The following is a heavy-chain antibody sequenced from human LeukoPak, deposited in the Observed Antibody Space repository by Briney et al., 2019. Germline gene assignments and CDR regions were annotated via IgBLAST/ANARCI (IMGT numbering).Heavy chain of an antibody. CDR1: GFTFSSYW. CDR3: ARDRSERRSYYDFWSGQMGAFDI. D-gene: IGHD3-3*01. Sequence: GGSLRLSCAASGFTFSSYWMHWVRQAPGKGLVWVSRINTDGSSTSYADSVKGRFTISRDNAKNTLYLQMNSLRAEDTAVYYCARDRSERRSYYDFWSGQMGAFDIWGQGTMVTVSS. V-gene: IGHV3-74*01. J-gene: IGHJ3*02. CDR2: INTDGSST.